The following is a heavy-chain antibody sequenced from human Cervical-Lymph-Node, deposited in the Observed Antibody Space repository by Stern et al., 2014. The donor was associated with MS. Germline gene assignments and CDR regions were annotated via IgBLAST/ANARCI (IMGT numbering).Heavy chain of an antibody. CDR2: ITWNSVSV. D-gene: IGHD3-3*01. CDR1: GFTFDDYA. V-gene: IGHV3-9*01. Sequence: VQLVEYGGGLVQPGRSLRLSCAASGFTFDDYAMHWVRQAPGKGLEWVSGITWNSVSVGYADSVKGRFTISRDNAKNSLYLQMNSLRGDDTALYYCAKGSGGSGYYPVALDYWGQGTLVTVSS. CDR3: AKGSGGSGYYPVALDY. J-gene: IGHJ4*02.